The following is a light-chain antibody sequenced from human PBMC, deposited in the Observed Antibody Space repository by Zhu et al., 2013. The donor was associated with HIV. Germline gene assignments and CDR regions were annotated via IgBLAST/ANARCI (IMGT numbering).Light chain of an antibody. CDR3: HQYNNWPIT. CDR1: QSVSTS. Sequence: EIVMTQSPATLSESPGERATLSCRASQSVSTSLAWYQQKPGQAPRLLIYATSTRATGTPARFSGSGSGTEFTLTITSLQSEDFAVYFCHQYNNWPITFGQGTRLEI. CDR2: ATS. J-gene: IGKJ5*01. V-gene: IGKV3D-15*01.